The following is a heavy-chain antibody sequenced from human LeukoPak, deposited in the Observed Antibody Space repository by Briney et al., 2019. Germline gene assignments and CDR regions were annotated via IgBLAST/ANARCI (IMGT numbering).Heavy chain of an antibody. D-gene: IGHD3-3*01. CDR1: GGSISGFY. Sequence: SETLSLTCTVSGGSISGFYWSWIRQPPGKGLEWIGYIYYSGSTTYNPSLKSRVTISVDTSKKQFSLKLASVTAADTAIYYCARDMRGYPDDASFISFDIWGRGTVVTVSS. CDR2: IYYSGST. J-gene: IGHJ3*02. V-gene: IGHV4-59*01. CDR3: ARDMRGYPDDASFISFDI.